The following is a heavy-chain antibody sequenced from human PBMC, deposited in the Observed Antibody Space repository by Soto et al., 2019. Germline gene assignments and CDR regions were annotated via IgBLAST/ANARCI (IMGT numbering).Heavy chain of an antibody. D-gene: IGHD6-13*01. CDR2: MNPNSGNT. Sequence: QVQLVQSGAEVKKPGASVKVSCKASGNTFTSYDINWVRQATGQGLEWMGWMNPNSGNTGYAQKFQGRVTMTRNTSITTAYMELSSLRSEDTAVYYCARKYSSSSYDYGMDVWGQGTTVIVSS. CDR1: GNTFTSYD. J-gene: IGHJ6*02. CDR3: ARKYSSSSYDYGMDV. V-gene: IGHV1-8*01.